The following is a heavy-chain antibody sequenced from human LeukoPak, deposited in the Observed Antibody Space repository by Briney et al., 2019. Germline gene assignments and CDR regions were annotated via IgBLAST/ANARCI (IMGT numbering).Heavy chain of an antibody. V-gene: IGHV3-30*03. D-gene: IGHD3-16*02. J-gene: IGHJ4*02. Sequence: PGRSLRLSCAASGFTFSSYGMHWVRQAPGKGLEWVALISYDALNTYYADSLKGRFTISRDNSKHALYLQMDSLRAEDTAVYYCARGHYDYVRGSYRYMKWGQGTLVTVSS. CDR2: ISYDALNT. CDR1: GFTFSSYG. CDR3: ARGHYDYVRGSYRYMK.